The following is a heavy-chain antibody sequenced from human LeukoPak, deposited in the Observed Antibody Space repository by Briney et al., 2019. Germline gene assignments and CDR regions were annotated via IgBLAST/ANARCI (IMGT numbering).Heavy chain of an antibody. D-gene: IGHD2-15*01. J-gene: IGHJ4*02. CDR1: GYTFTSYY. CDR3: ARPYCSGGSCYPYFDY. V-gene: IGHV1-46*01. Sequence: ASVKVSCKASGYTFTSYYMHWVRQAPGQGLEWMGIINPSGGSTSYAQKFQGRVTMTRDTSTSTVYMGLSSLRSEDTAVYYCARPYCSGGSCYPYFDYWGQGTLVTVSS. CDR2: INPSGGST.